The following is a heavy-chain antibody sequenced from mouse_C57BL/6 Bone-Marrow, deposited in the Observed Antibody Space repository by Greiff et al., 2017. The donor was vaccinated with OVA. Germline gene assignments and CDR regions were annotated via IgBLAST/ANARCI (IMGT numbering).Heavy chain of an antibody. D-gene: IGHD1-1*01. CDR2: ISSGSSTI. Sequence: DVQLVESGGGLVKPGGSLKLSCPASGFTFSDYGMHWVRQAPEKGLEWVAYISSGSSTIYYADTVKGRFTISRDNAKNTLFLQMTSLRSEDTAMYYCARDYYGSSWFAYWGQGTLVTVSA. V-gene: IGHV5-17*01. CDR3: ARDYYGSSWFAY. CDR1: GFTFSDYG. J-gene: IGHJ3*01.